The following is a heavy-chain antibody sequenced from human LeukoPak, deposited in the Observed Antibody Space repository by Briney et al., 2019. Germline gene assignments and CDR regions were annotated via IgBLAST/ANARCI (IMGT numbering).Heavy chain of an antibody. CDR2: ISSSSSYI. CDR1: GFTFSSYS. CDR3: TTDLHDYVWGSYQGRH. D-gene: IGHD3-16*02. V-gene: IGHV3-21*03. Sequence: GGSLRLSCAASGFTFSSYSMNWVRQAPGKGLEWISSISSSSSYIYYADSVKGRFTVSRDNSKNTLYLQMNSLKTEDTAVYYCTTDLHDYVWGSYQGRHWGQGTLVTVSS. J-gene: IGHJ4*02.